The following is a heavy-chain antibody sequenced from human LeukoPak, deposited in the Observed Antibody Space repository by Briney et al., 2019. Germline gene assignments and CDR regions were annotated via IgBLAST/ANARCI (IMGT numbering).Heavy chain of an antibody. D-gene: IGHD1-20*01. CDR1: GGSISSSSYY. CDR3: AREPYNWNYNYMDV. Sequence: PSETLSLTCTVSGGSISSSSYYWSWIRQPAGKGLEWIGRIYTSGSTNYNPSLKSRVTMSVDTSKNQFSLKLSSVTAADTAVYYCAREPYNWNYNYMDVWGKGTTVTVSS. J-gene: IGHJ6*03. CDR2: IYTSGST. V-gene: IGHV4-61*02.